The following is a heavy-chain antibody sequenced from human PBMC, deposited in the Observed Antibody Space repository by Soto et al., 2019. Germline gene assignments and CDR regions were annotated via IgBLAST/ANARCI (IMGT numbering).Heavy chain of an antibody. Sequence: QVQLQESGPGLVKPSQTLSLTCTVSGGSISSGDYYGSGIRQPPGKGLEWIGYIYYSVSTYYTPSRQSRVTISVDTSKNQFSLKLSSVTAADTAVYYCARGSYYDSSVAPPKHHDAFDIWGQGTMVTVSS. D-gene: IGHD3-22*01. V-gene: IGHV4-30-4*01. J-gene: IGHJ3*02. CDR3: ARGSYYDSSVAPPKHHDAFDI. CDR1: GGSISSGDYY. CDR2: IYYSVST.